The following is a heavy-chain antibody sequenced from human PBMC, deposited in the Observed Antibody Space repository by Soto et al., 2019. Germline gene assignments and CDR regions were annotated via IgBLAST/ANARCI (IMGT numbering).Heavy chain of an antibody. J-gene: IGHJ4*02. Sequence: ASVKVSCKASGYTFTSYGISWVRLAPGQGLEWMGWISAYNGNTNYAQKLQGRVTMTTDTSTSTAYMELRSLRSDDTAVYYCARDYPFERNGDYLYYFDYRGQGTRVTVS. CDR1: GYTFTSYG. CDR3: ARDYPFERNGDYLYYFDY. V-gene: IGHV1-18*01. D-gene: IGHD4-17*01. CDR2: ISAYNGNT.